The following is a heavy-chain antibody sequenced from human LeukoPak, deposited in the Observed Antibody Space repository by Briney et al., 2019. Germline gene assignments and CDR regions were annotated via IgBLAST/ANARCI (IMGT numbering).Heavy chain of an antibody. CDR2: IYYSGST. J-gene: IGHJ4*02. V-gene: IGHV4-59*12. CDR1: GGSISSYY. CDR3: ARDLGELLHFDY. Sequence: PSETLSLTCTVSGGSISSYYWSWLRQPPGKALEWLGYIYYSGSTNYNPSLKSRVTMSVDTSKNQFSLKLSSVTAADTAVYYCARDLGELLHFDYWGQGTLVTVSS. D-gene: IGHD1-26*01.